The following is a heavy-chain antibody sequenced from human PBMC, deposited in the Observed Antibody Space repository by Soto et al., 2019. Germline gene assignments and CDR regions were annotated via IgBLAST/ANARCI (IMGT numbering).Heavy chain of an antibody. CDR3: ARASLSSSWYEDNWFDP. D-gene: IGHD6-13*01. CDR2: IYHSGST. CDR1: GGSISSYY. Sequence: SETLSLTCTVSGGSISSYYWSWIRQPPGKGLEWIGYIYHSGSTYYNPSLKSRVTISVDRSKNQFSLKLSSVTAADTAVYYCARASLSSSWYEDNWFDPWGQGTLVTVSS. J-gene: IGHJ5*02. V-gene: IGHV4-59*12.